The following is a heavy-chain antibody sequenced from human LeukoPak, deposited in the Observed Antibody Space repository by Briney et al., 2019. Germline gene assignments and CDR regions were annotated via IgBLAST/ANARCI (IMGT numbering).Heavy chain of an antibody. Sequence: GASVKVSCKTSGYTFNNYGISWVRQAPRQGLEWMGWVTSYNGDTNYAQKFQGRVTMSADTSTSTAYMELRGLRFDDTAIYYCAKDWHILTGRNCFDPWGQGTLVTVSS. D-gene: IGHD3-9*01. CDR3: AKDWHILTGRNCFDP. V-gene: IGHV1-18*01. J-gene: IGHJ5*02. CDR2: VTSYNGDT. CDR1: GYTFNNYG.